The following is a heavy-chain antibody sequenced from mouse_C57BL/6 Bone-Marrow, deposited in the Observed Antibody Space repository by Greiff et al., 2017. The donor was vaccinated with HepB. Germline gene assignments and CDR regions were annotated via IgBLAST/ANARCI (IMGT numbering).Heavy chain of an antibody. V-gene: IGHV5-17*01. CDR2: ISSGSSTI. D-gene: IGHD3-3*01. Sequence: EVQVVESGGGLVKPGGSLKLSCAASGFTFSDYRMHWVRQAPEKGLEWVAYISSGSSTIYYADTVKGRFTISRDNAKNTLFLQMTSLRSEDTAMYYCARWGGRNYAMDYWGQGTSVTVSS. CDR1: GFTFSDYR. CDR3: ARWGGRNYAMDY. J-gene: IGHJ4*01.